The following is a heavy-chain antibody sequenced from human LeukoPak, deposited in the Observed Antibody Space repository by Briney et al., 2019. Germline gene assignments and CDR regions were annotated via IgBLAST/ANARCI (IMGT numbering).Heavy chain of an antibody. CDR2: IYYSGST. D-gene: IGHD6-6*01. CDR3: ARDSVSSSSSPFFDY. J-gene: IGHJ4*02. V-gene: IGHV4-39*07. Sequence: PSETLSLTCTVSGGSISSSSYYWGWIRQPPGKGLEWIGTIYYSGSTYYNPSLKSRVTISVDTSKNQFSLKLSSVTAADTAVHYCARDSVSSSSSPFFDYWGQGTLVTVSS. CDR1: GGSISSSSYY.